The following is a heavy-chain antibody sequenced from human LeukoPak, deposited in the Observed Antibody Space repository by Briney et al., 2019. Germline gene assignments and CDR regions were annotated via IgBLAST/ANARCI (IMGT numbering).Heavy chain of an antibody. D-gene: IGHD7-27*01. V-gene: IGHV3-66*01. J-gene: IGHJ4*02. Sequence: GGSLRLSCAASGFTVSSNYMSWVRQAPGKGLEWVSVIYSGGSTYYADSVRGRFTISRDNAESSLYLQMNSLRAEDTAVYYCARGHWGLDYWGRGTLVTVSS. CDR1: GFTVSSNY. CDR3: ARGHWGLDY. CDR2: IYSGGST.